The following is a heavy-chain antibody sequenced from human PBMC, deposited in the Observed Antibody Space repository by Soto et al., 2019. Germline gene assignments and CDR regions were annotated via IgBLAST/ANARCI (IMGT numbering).Heavy chain of an antibody. CDR2: ISGSGGST. CDR3: AKIAPYSSGTIRGAFDI. CDR1: GFTFSSYA. J-gene: IGHJ3*02. Sequence: GGSLRLSCAASGFTFSSYAMSWVRQAPGKGLEWVSAISGSGGSTYYADSVKGRFTISRDNSKNTLYLQMNSLRAEDTAVYYCAKIAPYSSGTIRGAFDIWGQGTMVTVSS. D-gene: IGHD6-19*01. V-gene: IGHV3-23*01.